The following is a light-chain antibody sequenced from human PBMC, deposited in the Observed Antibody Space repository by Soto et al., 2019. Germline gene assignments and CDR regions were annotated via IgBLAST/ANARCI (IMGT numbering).Light chain of an antibody. Sequence: QSALTQPPSASGSLGQSVTIPCTGTSSDVGDYNYVSWYQQHPGKVPKLMIYEVSKRPSGVPDRFSGSKSGNTASLTVSGLQAEDEADYYCQTADNSGTFLLFAGGTKLTVL. J-gene: IGLJ3*02. CDR1: SSDVGDYNY. V-gene: IGLV2-8*01. CDR3: QTADNSGTFLL. CDR2: EVS.